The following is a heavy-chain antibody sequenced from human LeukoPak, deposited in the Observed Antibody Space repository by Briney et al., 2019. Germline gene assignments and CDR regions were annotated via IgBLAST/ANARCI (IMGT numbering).Heavy chain of an antibody. D-gene: IGHD2-2*01. CDR3: ARASVQIVVVPAASRYYYYGMDV. Sequence: GGSLRLSCAASGFTFSSYSMNWVRQAPGKGLEWVSSISSSSSYIYYADSVKGRFTISRDNAKNSLYLRMNSLRAEDTAVYYCARASVQIVVVPAASRYYYYGMDVWGQGTTVTVSS. CDR2: ISSSSSYI. J-gene: IGHJ6*02. CDR1: GFTFSSYS. V-gene: IGHV3-21*01.